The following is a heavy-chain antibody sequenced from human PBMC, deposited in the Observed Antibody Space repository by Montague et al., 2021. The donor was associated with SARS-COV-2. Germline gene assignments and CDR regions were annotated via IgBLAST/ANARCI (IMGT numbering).Heavy chain of an antibody. CDR3: ARWGEYYDAPYYYYAMDV. V-gene: IGHV4-59*12. Sequence: SETLSLTCTVSGGSISPYYWSWIRQPPGKGLECIGYTSYSGSTDYNPPLKSRVTISIDTSKNQFSLKLSSVTAADTAVYYCARWGEYYDAPYYYYAMDVWGQGTTVTVSS. J-gene: IGHJ6*02. CDR2: TSYSGST. CDR1: GGSISPYY. D-gene: IGHD3-3*01.